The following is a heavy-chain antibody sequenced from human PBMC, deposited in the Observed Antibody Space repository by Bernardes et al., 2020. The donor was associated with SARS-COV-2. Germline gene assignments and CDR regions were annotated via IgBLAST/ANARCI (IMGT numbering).Heavy chain of an antibody. J-gene: IGHJ5*02. V-gene: IGHV5-51*01. CDR3: ARRGLWFGELFDSNWFDP. CDR2: IYPGDSDT. D-gene: IGHD3-10*01. CDR1: GYSFTSYW. Sequence: GESLKISCKGSGYSFTSYWIGWVRQMPGKGLEWMGIIYPGDSDTRYSPSFQGQVTISADKSISTAYLQWSSLKASDTAMYYCARRGLWFGELFDSNWFDPWGQGTLVTVSS.